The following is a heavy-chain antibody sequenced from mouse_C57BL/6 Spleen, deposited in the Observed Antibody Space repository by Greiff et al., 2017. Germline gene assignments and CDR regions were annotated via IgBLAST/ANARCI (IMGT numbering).Heavy chain of an antibody. D-gene: IGHD2-4*01. J-gene: IGHJ3*01. CDR3: TTFYYDYDEGVFAY. V-gene: IGHV14-4*01. CDR1: GFNIKDDY. CDR2: IDPENGDT. Sequence: EVMLVESGAELVRPGASVKLSCTASGFNIKDDYMHWVKQRPEQGLEWIGWIDPENGDTEYASKFQGKATITADTSSNTAYLQLSSLTSEDTAVYYCTTFYYDYDEGVFAYWGQGTLVTVSA.